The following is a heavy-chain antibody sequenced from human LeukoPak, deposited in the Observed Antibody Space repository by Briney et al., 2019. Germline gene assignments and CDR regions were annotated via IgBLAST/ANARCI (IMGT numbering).Heavy chain of an antibody. CDR1: GGSFSGYY. J-gene: IGHJ6*03. V-gene: IGHV4-34*01. Sequence: PSETLSLTCAVYGGSFSGYYWSWIRQPPGKGLEWIGEINHSGSTNYKPSLKSLVTISVDTSKNQFSLKLSSVTAADTAVYYCARGRWPIAAAGIVRYYYYMDVWGKGTTVTVSS. D-gene: IGHD6-13*01. CDR2: INHSGST. CDR3: ARGRWPIAAAGIVRYYYYMDV.